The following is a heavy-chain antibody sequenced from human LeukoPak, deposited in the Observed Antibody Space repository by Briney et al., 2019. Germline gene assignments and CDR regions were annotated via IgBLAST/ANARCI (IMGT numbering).Heavy chain of an antibody. D-gene: IGHD1-26*01. CDR2: INYDGSEK. CDR1: RFTFSSYW. Sequence: GGSLRLSCAASRFTFSSYWMSWARQAPGKGLEWVANINYDGSEKYYIDSVKGRFTISRDNAKNSLYMQMNSLRAEDTAVYYCARVRVGGTNYFDSWGQGTLVTVSS. CDR3: ARVRVGGTNYFDS. J-gene: IGHJ4*02. V-gene: IGHV3-7*04.